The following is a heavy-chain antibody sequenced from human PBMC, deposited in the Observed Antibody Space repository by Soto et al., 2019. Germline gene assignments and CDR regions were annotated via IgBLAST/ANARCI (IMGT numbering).Heavy chain of an antibody. J-gene: IGHJ3*02. V-gene: IGHV3-11*06. Sequence: LRLSCAASAFTFSDYYMSWICQAPGKGLEWVSYISSSSSYTNYADSVKGRFTISRDNAKNSLYLQMNSLRAEDTAVYYCAKFVGAPLYAFDIWGQGTMVTVSS. CDR1: AFTFSDYY. CDR3: AKFVGAPLYAFDI. D-gene: IGHD1-26*01. CDR2: ISSSSSYT.